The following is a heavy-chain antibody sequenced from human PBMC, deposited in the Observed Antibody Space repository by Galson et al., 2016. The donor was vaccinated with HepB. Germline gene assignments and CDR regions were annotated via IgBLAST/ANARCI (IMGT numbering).Heavy chain of an antibody. D-gene: IGHD3/OR15-3a*01. CDR3: AKFYGTDSGLWWFDS. Sequence: SLRLSCAASGFTFSDYYMSWIRQAPGQGPEWLSYISAAGNYANYAESVKGRFTISRDNAQNSLYLQMSSLRAEDTAVYYWAKFYGTDSGLWWFDSWGQGTLVTVSS. V-gene: IGHV3-11*06. J-gene: IGHJ5*01. CDR2: ISAAGNYA. CDR1: GFTFSDYY.